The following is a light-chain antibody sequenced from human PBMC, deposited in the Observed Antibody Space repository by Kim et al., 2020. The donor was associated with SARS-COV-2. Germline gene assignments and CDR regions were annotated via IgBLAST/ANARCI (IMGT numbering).Light chain of an antibody. Sequence: DIQLTQSPSFLYASVGDRVTITCRASQGISSYLAWYQQKPGKAPKLLIYAASTLQSGVPSRFSGSGSGTEFTLTISSLQPEDFATYFCQQSHTTPLLTFGGGTKVDIK. V-gene: IGKV1-9*01. CDR2: AAS. J-gene: IGKJ4*01. CDR3: QQSHTTPLLT. CDR1: QGISSY.